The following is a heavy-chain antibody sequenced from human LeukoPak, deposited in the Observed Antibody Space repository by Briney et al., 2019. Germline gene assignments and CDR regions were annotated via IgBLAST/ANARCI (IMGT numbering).Heavy chain of an antibody. CDR2: ISYDGSNK. Sequence: GRSLRLSCAASGFTFSSYAMHWVRQAPGKGLEWVAVISYDGSNKYYADSVKGRFTISRDNSKHTLYLQMNSLRAEDTAVYYCARDHYYDSSGYPTWAFDIWGQGTMVTVSS. D-gene: IGHD3-22*01. J-gene: IGHJ3*02. CDR3: ARDHYYDSSGYPTWAFDI. V-gene: IGHV3-30-3*01. CDR1: GFTFSSYA.